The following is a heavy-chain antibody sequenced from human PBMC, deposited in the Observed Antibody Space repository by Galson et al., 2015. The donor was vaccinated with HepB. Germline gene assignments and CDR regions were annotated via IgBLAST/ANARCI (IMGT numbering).Heavy chain of an antibody. Sequence: SLRLSCAASGFTFSNYGIHWVRQAPGKGLEYVSAISSNGGNTYYADSVKGRFTISRDNSKNTLYLEVSSLKPEDTAVYYCVKGGEYTYGSHFDYWGQGTLVTVSS. D-gene: IGHD5-18*01. CDR2: ISSNGGNT. J-gene: IGHJ4*02. CDR3: VKGGEYTYGSHFDY. CDR1: GFTFSNYG. V-gene: IGHV3-64D*06.